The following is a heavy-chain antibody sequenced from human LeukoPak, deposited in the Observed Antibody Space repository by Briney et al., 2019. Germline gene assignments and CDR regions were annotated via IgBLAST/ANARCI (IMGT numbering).Heavy chain of an antibody. D-gene: IGHD3-22*01. Sequence: GGSLRLPCAASGFTFSIYAMSWIRQAPGKGLVWVAYIKADGTEKYYLDSVRGRFTISRDSAKNSLFLQMDSLGTDDTAVYYCARSIAMIPEDYWGPGTLVTVSS. CDR1: GFTFSIYA. CDR3: ARSIAMIPEDY. V-gene: IGHV3-7*04. J-gene: IGHJ4*02. CDR2: IKADGTEK.